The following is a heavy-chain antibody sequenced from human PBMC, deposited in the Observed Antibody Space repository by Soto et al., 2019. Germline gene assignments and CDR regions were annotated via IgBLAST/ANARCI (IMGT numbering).Heavy chain of an antibody. CDR1: GGSISRSGYY. Sequence: TLSLTCAVFGGSISRSGYYWTWIRQQPGKGLEWIGFIYYSGSTYYNPSLKSRATLSVDTSKNQFSLKLSSVTAADTAVYYCARVATIVYWFDPWGQGSLVTVSS. CDR3: ARVATIVYWFDP. D-gene: IGHD5-12*01. J-gene: IGHJ5*02. CDR2: IYYSGST. V-gene: IGHV4-31*11.